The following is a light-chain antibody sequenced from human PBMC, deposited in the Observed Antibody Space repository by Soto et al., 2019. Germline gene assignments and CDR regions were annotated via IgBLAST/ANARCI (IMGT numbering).Light chain of an antibody. J-gene: IGLJ3*02. CDR1: RLDVGGYNY. CDR2: RVI. V-gene: IGLV2-14*03. CDR3: GSYTSATTWV. Sequence: QSALTQPASVSGSPGQSITISCTGTRLDVGGYNYVSWYQQHPGKAPKLMIYRVINRPSGVSDRFSGSKSGNSASLSISGLQPEDEASYFCGSYTSATTWVFGGGTKVTVL.